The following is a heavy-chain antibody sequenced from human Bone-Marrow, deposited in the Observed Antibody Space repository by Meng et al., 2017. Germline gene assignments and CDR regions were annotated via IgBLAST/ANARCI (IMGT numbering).Heavy chain of an antibody. Sequence: GESLKISCTASGFTFGDYALNWVRQAPGKGLEWVGFIRSRAYSGTTEYAASVKGRFTISRDDSKSIAYLQMNSLKTEDTGVYYCTRDSGFGELLYPDYYYGLDVWGQGATVTVSS. D-gene: IGHD3-10*01. V-gene: IGHV3-49*04. CDR1: GFTFGDYA. CDR2: IRSRAYSGTT. J-gene: IGHJ6*02. CDR3: TRDSGFGELLYPDYYYGLDV.